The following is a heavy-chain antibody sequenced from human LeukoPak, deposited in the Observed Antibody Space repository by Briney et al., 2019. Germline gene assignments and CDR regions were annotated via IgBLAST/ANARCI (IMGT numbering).Heavy chain of an antibody. CDR3: ARHESRFDASDI. J-gene: IGHJ3*02. V-gene: IGHV4-39*01. CDR1: GGSISSSSCY. CDR2: IYYTGST. D-gene: IGHD3-3*01. Sequence: SETLSLTCTVSGGSISSSSCYWGWIRQPPGKGLEWIGSIYYTGSTYYNPSLKSRVTISVDTSKNQFSLKLSSVTAADTAVYFCARHESRFDASDIWGQGTMVTVSS.